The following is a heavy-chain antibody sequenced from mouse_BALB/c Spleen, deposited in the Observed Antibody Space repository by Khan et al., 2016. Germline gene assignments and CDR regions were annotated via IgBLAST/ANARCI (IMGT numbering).Heavy chain of an antibody. CDR2: ISCYNGAT. CDR3: ARPHYGFDEGYYFDY. V-gene: IGHV1S34*01. D-gene: IGHD2-2*01. Sequence: LVKTGASVKISCKASGYSFTGYYMHWVKQSHGKSLEWIGYISCYNGATVYNQRFKGKATFTVDTSSNTAYMPFNSLTSEYYAVYYCARPHYGFDEGYYFDYWGQGTTLTGSS. J-gene: IGHJ2*01. CDR1: GYSFTGYY.